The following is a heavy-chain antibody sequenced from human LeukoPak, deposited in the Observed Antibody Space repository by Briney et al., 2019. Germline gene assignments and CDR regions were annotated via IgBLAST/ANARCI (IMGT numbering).Heavy chain of an antibody. CDR2: IGTAGDT. J-gene: IGHJ4*02. Sequence: GGSLRLSCAASGFTFSNYDMHWVRQAPGGGLEWVSAIGTAGDTYYPGSVKGRFTISRENAKNSLYLQMNNLRAGDTAVYYRARGDYGDYLTAAYFDYWGQGTLVTVSS. V-gene: IGHV3-13*01. CDR1: GFTFSNYD. CDR3: ARGDYGDYLTAAYFDY. D-gene: IGHD4-17*01.